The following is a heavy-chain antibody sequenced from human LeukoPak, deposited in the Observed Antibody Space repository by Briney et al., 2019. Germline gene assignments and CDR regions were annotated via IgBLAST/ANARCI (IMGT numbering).Heavy chain of an antibody. J-gene: IGHJ4*02. D-gene: IGHD3-9*01. CDR1: GFTFSSYA. CDR2: ISYDGSNK. CDR3: ARGHYDIFTGYSRGGPFDY. Sequence: GRSLRLSCEASGFTFSSYAMHWVRQAPGKGLEWVAVISYDGSNKYYADSVKGRFTISRDNSKNTLYLQMNSLRAEDTAVYYCARGHYDIFTGYSRGGPFDYWGQGTLVTVSS. V-gene: IGHV3-30*04.